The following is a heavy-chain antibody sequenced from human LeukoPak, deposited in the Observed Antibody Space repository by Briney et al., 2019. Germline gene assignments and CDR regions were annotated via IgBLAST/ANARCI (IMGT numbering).Heavy chain of an antibody. CDR2: IKQDGSEK. CDR1: GFTFSTYW. D-gene: IGHD6-13*01. V-gene: IGHV3-7*01. Sequence: GGSLRLSCAASGFTFSTYWMSWVRQAPGKGLEWVANIKQDGSEKYYVDSVKGRFTISRDNAKNSLYLQMNSLRAKDTAMYYCARDSAGNDYWGQGTLVTVSS. CDR3: ARDSAGNDY. J-gene: IGHJ4*02.